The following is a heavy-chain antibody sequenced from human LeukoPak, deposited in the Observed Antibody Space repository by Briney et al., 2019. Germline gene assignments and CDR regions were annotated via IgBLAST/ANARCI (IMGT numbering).Heavy chain of an antibody. CDR1: GFSVSTTY. V-gene: IGHV3-66*01. Sequence: GGSLRLSCAAAGFSVSTTYMSWVRQAPGKGLEWVSVIYSGGSTYYADSVKDRFTISRDNSNNTLYLQMNSLRAEDTAVYYRARADGALDYWGPGTLVTVSS. J-gene: IGHJ4*02. CDR2: IYSGGST. CDR3: ARADGALDY. D-gene: IGHD3-16*01.